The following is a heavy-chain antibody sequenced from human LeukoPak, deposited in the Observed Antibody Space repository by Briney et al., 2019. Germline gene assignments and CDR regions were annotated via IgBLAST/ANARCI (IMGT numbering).Heavy chain of an antibody. CDR3: ARDCMITSGGANDAFDI. Sequence: SETLSLTCTVSGGSISSSSYYWGWIRQPPGKGLEWIGSIYYSGSTYYNPSLKSRVTISVDTSKNQFSLKLSSVTAADTAVYYCARDCMITSGGANDAFDIWGQGTMVIVSS. V-gene: IGHV4-39*07. D-gene: IGHD3-16*01. CDR1: GGSISSSSYY. J-gene: IGHJ3*02. CDR2: IYYSGST.